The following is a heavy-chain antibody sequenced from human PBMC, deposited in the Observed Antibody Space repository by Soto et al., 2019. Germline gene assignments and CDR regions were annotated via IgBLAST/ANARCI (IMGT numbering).Heavy chain of an antibody. V-gene: IGHV3-30*18. Sequence: QVQLVESGGGVVQPGRSLRLSCAASGFTFSSYGMHWVRQAPGKGLEWVAVISYDGSNKYYADSVKGRFTISRDNSKNTLYLQMNSLRAEDTAVYYCAKMTGGPYYFDYWGQGTLVTVSS. J-gene: IGHJ4*02. CDR3: AKMTGGPYYFDY. CDR1: GFTFSSYG. CDR2: ISYDGSNK. D-gene: IGHD3-9*01.